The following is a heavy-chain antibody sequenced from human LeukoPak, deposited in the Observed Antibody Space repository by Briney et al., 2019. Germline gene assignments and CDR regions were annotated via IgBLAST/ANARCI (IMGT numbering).Heavy chain of an antibody. CDR1: GFTFTGYY. D-gene: IGHD4-11*01. CDR3: ARDKVTTDTPYLDS. J-gene: IGHJ5*02. V-gene: IGHV1-2*04. CDR2: INLNSGGT. Sequence: ASVKVSCKASGFTFTGYYIHWVRRAPGQGLEWMGWINLNSGGTNYAQKFQGWVTMTRDTSITTAYMEVSRLRSDDTTVYYCARDKVTTDTPYLDSWGQGTLVTVSS.